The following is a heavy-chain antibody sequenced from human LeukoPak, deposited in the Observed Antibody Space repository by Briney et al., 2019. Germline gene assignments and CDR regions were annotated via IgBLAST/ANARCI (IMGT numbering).Heavy chain of an antibody. CDR3: ARGPNPQRAFDY. CDR2: IYYSGST. J-gene: IGHJ4*02. Sequence: SETLSLTCTVSGGSISSSSYYWGWVRQPPGKGLEWIGSIYYSGSTYYNPSLKSRVTISVDTSKNQFSLKLSSVTAADTAVYYCARGPNPQRAFDYWGQGTLVTVSS. V-gene: IGHV4-39*01. CDR1: GGSISSSSYY.